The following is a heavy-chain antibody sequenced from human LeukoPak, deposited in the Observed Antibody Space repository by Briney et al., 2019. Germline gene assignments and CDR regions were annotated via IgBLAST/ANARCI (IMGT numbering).Heavy chain of an antibody. J-gene: IGHJ3*02. D-gene: IGHD5-12*01. CDR1: GFSFNNYD. CDR3: AKGLREVRGDAFDI. V-gene: IGHV3-23*01. CDR2: ISGSDGGT. Sequence: GGCLRLSCAASGFSFNNYDMSWVRQAPGRGLEWVSTISGSDGGTYYADSVKGRFTISRDNSKNTLSLQMNSLRAEDTAVYYCAKGLREVRGDAFDIWGQGTMVTVSS.